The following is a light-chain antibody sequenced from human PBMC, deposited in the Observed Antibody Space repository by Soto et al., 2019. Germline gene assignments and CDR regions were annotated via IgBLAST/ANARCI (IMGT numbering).Light chain of an antibody. CDR3: QSYDSTLSARYV. J-gene: IGLJ1*01. Sequence: QSVLTQPPSVSAAPGQTVAISCSGSSSNIGNNYVSWYQQLPGTAPKLLIVGNTIRPSGVPDRFSASTSGTSASLAITGLQAEDEGDYYCQSYDSTLSARYVFGTGTKLTVL. CDR1: SSNIGNNY. CDR2: GNT. V-gene: IGLV1-40*01.